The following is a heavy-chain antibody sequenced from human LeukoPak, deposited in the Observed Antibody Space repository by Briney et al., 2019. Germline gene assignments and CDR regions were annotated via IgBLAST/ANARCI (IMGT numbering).Heavy chain of an antibody. Sequence: SETLSLTCAVSGGSISSSNWRSWVRPPPGKGLEWIGEIYHSGSTNYNPSLKSRVTISVDKSKNQFSLKLSSVTAADAAVYYCASVNDYGDPLPRYMDVWGKGTAVTVSS. D-gene: IGHD4-17*01. CDR2: IYHSGST. CDR1: GGSISSSNW. J-gene: IGHJ6*03. V-gene: IGHV4-4*02. CDR3: ASVNDYGDPLPRYMDV.